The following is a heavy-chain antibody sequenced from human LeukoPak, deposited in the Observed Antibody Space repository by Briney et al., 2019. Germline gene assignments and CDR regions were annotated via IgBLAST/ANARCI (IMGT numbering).Heavy chain of an antibody. CDR3: AKPISRYYYGSESD. CDR2: ISGSGGST. D-gene: IGHD3-10*01. CDR1: GFTFSSYW. V-gene: IGHV3-23*01. Sequence: GGSLRLSCAASGFTFSSYWMSWVRQAPGKGLEWVSGISGSGGSTDYADSMKGRFTISRGNSKNTLYLQMNSLRVDDTAVYYCAKPISRYYYGSESDWGQGTLVTVSS. J-gene: IGHJ4*02.